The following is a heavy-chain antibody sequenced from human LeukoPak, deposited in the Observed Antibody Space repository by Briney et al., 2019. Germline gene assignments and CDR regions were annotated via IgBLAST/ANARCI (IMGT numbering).Heavy chain of an antibody. V-gene: IGHV3-23*01. CDR2: FSASDGSR. J-gene: IGHJ4*02. CDR3: AKNIGGYDY. D-gene: IGHD5-12*01. Sequence: GGTLRLSCEASGFSFSSYGMSWVRQAPGEGLEWVSGFSASDGSRYYADSVKGRFTISRDNSKNTLYLQMNSLRAEDTAVYYCAKNIGGYDYWGQGTLVTVSS. CDR1: GFSFSSYG.